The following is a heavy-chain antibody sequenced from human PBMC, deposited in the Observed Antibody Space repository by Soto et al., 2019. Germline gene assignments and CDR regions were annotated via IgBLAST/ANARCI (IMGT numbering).Heavy chain of an antibody. J-gene: IGHJ4*02. CDR2: IIPIFGTA. CDR1: GGSFNRHT. CDR3: ARGWGYDFWSGYFSVFDY. Sequence: QVQLVQSGAEVRKPGSSVRVSCKASGGSFNRHTISWVRQAPGQGLEWMGGIIPIFGTANHAQKFQGRVTIIADESTSTACMELSSLRSEDTAVYYCARGWGYDFWSGYFSVFDYWGQGTLVTVSS. V-gene: IGHV1-69*01. D-gene: IGHD3-3*01.